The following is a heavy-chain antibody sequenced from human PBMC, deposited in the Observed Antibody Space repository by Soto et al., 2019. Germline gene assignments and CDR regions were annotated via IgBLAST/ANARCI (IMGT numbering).Heavy chain of an antibody. CDR2: IYYSGST. V-gene: IGHV4-61*01. J-gene: IGHJ4*02. CDR1: GGSVSSGSYY. D-gene: IGHD1-26*01. CDR3: ARGGGSYLGYFDY. Sequence: SETLSLTCTVSGGSVSSGSYYWSWIRQPPGKGLEWIGYIYYSGSTNYNPSLKSRVTISVDTSKNQFSLKLSSVTAADTAVYYCARGGGSYLGYFDYWGQGTMVTVSS.